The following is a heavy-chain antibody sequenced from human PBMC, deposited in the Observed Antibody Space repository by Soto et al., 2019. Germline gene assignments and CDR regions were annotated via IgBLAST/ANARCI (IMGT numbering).Heavy chain of an antibody. Sequence: GESLKISCKGSGYSFTSYWIGWVRQMPGKGLEWMGIIYPGDSDTRYSPSFQGQVTISADKSISTAYLQWSSLKASDTAMYYCARTTADYYDSSGPDNYYFDYWGQGTLVTVPQ. J-gene: IGHJ4*02. D-gene: IGHD3-22*01. V-gene: IGHV5-51*01. CDR3: ARTTADYYDSSGPDNYYFDY. CDR1: GYSFTSYW. CDR2: IYPGDSDT.